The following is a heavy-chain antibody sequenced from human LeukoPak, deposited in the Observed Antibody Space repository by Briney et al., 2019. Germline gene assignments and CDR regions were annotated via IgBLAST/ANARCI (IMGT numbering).Heavy chain of an antibody. CDR2: ISSSGSTI. V-gene: IGHV3-11*01. J-gene: IGHJ6*03. CDR1: GFPFSDYY. CDR3: AREKQLVWGGYYFLYMDV. Sequence: KPGGSLRLSCAASGFPFSDYYMSWIRQAPGKGLEWISYISSSGSTIYYADSVKGRFTISRDNARNSLFLQMNSLRGEDTAVYYCAREKQLVWGGYYFLYMDVWGKGTTVTISS. D-gene: IGHD1-1*01.